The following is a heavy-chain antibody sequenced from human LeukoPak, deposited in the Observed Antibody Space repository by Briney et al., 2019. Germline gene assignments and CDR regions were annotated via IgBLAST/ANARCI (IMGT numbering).Heavy chain of an antibody. CDR2: ISSSSSYI. CDR3: ARGRIAVAGRPYHFDY. Sequence: GGSLRLSCAASGFTFSSYSMNWVRQAPGKGLEWVSSISSSSSYIYYADSVKGRFTISRDNAKNSLYLQMNSLRAEDTAVYYCARGRIAVAGRPYHFDYWGQGTLVTVSS. CDR1: GFTFSSYS. J-gene: IGHJ4*02. D-gene: IGHD6-19*01. V-gene: IGHV3-21*01.